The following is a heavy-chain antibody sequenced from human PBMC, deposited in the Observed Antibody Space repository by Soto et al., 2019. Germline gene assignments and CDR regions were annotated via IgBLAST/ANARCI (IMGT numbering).Heavy chain of an antibody. Sequence: QVQLQQWGAGLLKPSETLSITCAVYGGSFSGYYWSWIRQPPGKGPEWIGEINHSGSTNYNPSLKSRVPISVDTSKNQFSLKLSSVTAADTAVYYCARTSRFDSWGQGTLVTVSS. J-gene: IGHJ4*02. CDR3: ARTSRFDS. V-gene: IGHV4-34*01. CDR2: INHSGST. D-gene: IGHD6-6*01. CDR1: GGSFSGYY.